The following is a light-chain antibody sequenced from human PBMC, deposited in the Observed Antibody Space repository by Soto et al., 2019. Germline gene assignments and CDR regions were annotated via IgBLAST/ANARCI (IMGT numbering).Light chain of an antibody. V-gene: IGLV2-14*01. J-gene: IGLJ1*01. CDR1: SSDIGGYNY. CDR3: SSYTSRSTLYV. CDR2: EVT. Sequence: QSVLTQPASVSGSPGQSITVSCTGTSSDIGGYNYVSWYQQQPGKAPKLMVYEVTNRPSGVSDRFSGSKSGNTASLTISGLQADDEGYYYCSSYTSRSTLYVFGTGTKLTVL.